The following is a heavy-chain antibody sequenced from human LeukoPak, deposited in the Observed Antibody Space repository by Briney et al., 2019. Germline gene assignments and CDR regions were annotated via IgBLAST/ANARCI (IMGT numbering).Heavy chain of an antibody. CDR1: GYTFTGYY. J-gene: IGHJ4*02. CDR3: AAHTPTDPLDY. V-gene: IGHV1-2*06. CDR2: INPNSGGT. D-gene: IGHD4-17*01. Sequence: ASVKVSCEASGYTFTGYYMHWVRQAPGQGLEWMGRINPNSGGTNYAQKFQGRVTMTRDTSISTAYMELSRLRSDDTAVYYCAAHTPTDPLDYWGQGTLVTVSS.